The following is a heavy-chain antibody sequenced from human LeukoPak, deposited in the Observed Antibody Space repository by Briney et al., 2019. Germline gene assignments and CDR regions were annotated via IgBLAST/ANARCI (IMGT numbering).Heavy chain of an antibody. CDR3: ASLVFYDILTGPDY. V-gene: IGHV3-21*01. Sequence: GGSLRLSCAASGYTFSSYSMNWVRQAPGKGLEWVSSISSSSSYIYYADSVKGRFTISRDNAKNSLYLQMNSLRDEDTAVYYCASLVFYDILTGPDYWGQGTLVTVSS. CDR2: ISSSSSYI. D-gene: IGHD3-9*01. J-gene: IGHJ4*02. CDR1: GYTFSSYS.